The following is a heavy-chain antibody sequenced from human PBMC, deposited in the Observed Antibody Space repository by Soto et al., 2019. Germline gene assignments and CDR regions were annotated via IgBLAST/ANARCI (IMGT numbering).Heavy chain of an antibody. CDR1: GFSFSSYA. V-gene: IGHV3-23*01. J-gene: IGHJ4*02. CDR3: AKFDGYDYNDYAGIDY. Sequence: GGSLRLSCEMSGFSFSSYAMNWVRQAPGKGLEWVSAISGNGVTTYYADFVKGRFTISRDNSKNTVSLQMNRLRAEDTAIYHCAKFDGYDYNDYAGIDYWGQGTQVTVSS. CDR2: ISGNGVTT. D-gene: IGHD3-16*01.